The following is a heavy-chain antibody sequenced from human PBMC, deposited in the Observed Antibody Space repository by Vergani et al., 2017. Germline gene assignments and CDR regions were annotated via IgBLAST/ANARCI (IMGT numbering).Heavy chain of an antibody. CDR1: GGTFSSYA. CDR2: IIPIFGTA. CDR3: ARADILTGYANWFDP. D-gene: IGHD3-9*01. J-gene: IGHJ5*02. Sequence: QVQLVQSGAEVKKPGSSVKVSCKASGGTFSSYAISWVRQAPGQGLDWMGRIIPIFGTANYAQKFQGRVTITAAESTSTAYMELSSLRSEDTAVYYFARADILTGYANWFDPWGQGTLVTVSS. V-gene: IGHV1-69*13.